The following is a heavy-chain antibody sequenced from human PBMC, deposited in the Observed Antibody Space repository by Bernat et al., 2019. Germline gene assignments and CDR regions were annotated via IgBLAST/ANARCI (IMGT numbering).Heavy chain of an antibody. V-gene: IGHV3-15*01. CDR3: TTVLWFGGRFDP. J-gene: IGHJ5*02. CDR2: IKSKTDGGTT. D-gene: IGHD3-10*01. CDR1: GFAFSNAW. Sequence: EVQLVESGGGLVKPGGSLRLSCAASGFAFSNAWMSWVRQAPGKGLEWVGRIKSKTDGGTTDYAAPVKGRFTISRDDSKNTLYLQMNSLKTEDTAVYYCTTVLWFGGRFDPWGQGTLVTVSS.